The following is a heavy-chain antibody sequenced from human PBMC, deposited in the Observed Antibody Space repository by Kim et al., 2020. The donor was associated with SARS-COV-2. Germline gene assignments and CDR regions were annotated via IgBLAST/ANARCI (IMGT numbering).Heavy chain of an antibody. J-gene: IGHJ4*02. Sequence: PVKGRLTISRDDSKNTLYLQMNSLKTEDSAVYYCTTLSKYSTIPNFYFDYWGQGTLVTVSS. V-gene: IGHV3-15*01. D-gene: IGHD2-2*01. CDR3: TTLSKYSTIPNFYFDY.